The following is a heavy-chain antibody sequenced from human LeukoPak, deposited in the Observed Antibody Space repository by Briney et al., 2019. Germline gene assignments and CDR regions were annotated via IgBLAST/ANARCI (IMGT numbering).Heavy chain of an antibody. V-gene: IGHV1-3*04. J-gene: IGHJ6*02. CDR2: INTGNGYT. CDR1: GYTFTHFA. D-gene: IGHD3-3*01. CDR3: ARDLEYYDFWSGYYTDYGMDV. Sequence: ASVKVSCKASGYTFTHFAVHWLRQAPGQRLEWMGWINTGNGYTEYSQTFQGRVTITRDTSASTAYMDLSSLRSEDTAVYYCARDLEYYDFWSGYYTDYGMDVWGQGTTVTVSS.